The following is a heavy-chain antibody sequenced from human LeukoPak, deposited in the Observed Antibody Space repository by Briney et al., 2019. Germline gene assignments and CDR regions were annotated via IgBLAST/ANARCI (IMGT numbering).Heavy chain of an antibody. V-gene: IGHV4-34*01. Sequence: SETLSLTGAVYGGSFSGYYWSWIRQPPGKGLEWIGEINHRGSTNYNPSLKSRVTISVDTSKNQFSLKLSSVTAADTAVYYCARGWFDPWGQGTLVTVSS. J-gene: IGHJ5*02. CDR2: INHRGST. CDR3: ARGWFDP. CDR1: GGSFSGYY.